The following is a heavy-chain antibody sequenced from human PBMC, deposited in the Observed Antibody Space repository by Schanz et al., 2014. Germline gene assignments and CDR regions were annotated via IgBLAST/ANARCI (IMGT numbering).Heavy chain of an antibody. CDR2: ISPYNGNT. CDR1: GYTFTSYG. V-gene: IGHV1-18*01. D-gene: IGHD6-13*01. Sequence: QVQLVQSGAEVKKPGPSVKVSCKASGYTFTSYGISWVRQAPGQGLEWMGWISPYNGNTNYAQKLQGRVTITADKSTFTAYMDVSSLRSEDTAVYYCASSGAGYSSSWDFDYWGQGTLVTVSS. CDR3: ASSGAGYSSSWDFDY. J-gene: IGHJ4*02.